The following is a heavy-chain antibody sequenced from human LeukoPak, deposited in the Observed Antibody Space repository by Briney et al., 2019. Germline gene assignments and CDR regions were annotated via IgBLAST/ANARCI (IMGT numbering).Heavy chain of an antibody. D-gene: IGHD6-19*01. CDR3: ARSGIAVAPPYAWFDP. CDR2: IYYSGST. CDR1: GGSISSYY. V-gene: IGHV4-59*01. J-gene: IGHJ5*02. Sequence: SETLSLTCTVSGGSISSYYWSWIRQPPGKGLEWIGYIYYSGSTNYNPSLKSRVTISVDTSKNQFSPKLSSVTAADTAVYYCARSGIAVAPPYAWFDPWGQGTLVTVSS.